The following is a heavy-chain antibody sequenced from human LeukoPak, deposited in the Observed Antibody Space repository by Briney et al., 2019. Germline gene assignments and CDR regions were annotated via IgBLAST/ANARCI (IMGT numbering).Heavy chain of an antibody. CDR3: ARSRYGGNEFDY. CDR1: GFTFSSYD. Sequence: SGGSLRLSCAASGFTFSSYDMHWVRQATGKGLEWVSAIGTAGDTYYPGSVKGRFTISRENAKNSLYLQMNSLRAGDTAVYYCARSRYGGNEFDYCGQGTLVTVSS. J-gene: IGHJ4*02. V-gene: IGHV3-13*01. CDR2: IGTAGDT. D-gene: IGHD4-23*01.